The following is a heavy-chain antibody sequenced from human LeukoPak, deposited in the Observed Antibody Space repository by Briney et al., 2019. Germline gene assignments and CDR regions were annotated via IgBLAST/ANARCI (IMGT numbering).Heavy chain of an antibody. D-gene: IGHD6-13*01. Sequence: GGSLRLSCAGSGLTFREYYMGWIRQAPGEGVEVVSYISSSGRTIYYADSVKWRFTISRDNAKNSLYLQLNTLRAEDTAVYYCARGRIAAAPADNCFDPWGPGTLVTASS. J-gene: IGHJ5*02. V-gene: IGHV3-11*01. CDR2: ISSSGRTI. CDR1: GLTFREYY. CDR3: ARGRIAAAPADNCFDP.